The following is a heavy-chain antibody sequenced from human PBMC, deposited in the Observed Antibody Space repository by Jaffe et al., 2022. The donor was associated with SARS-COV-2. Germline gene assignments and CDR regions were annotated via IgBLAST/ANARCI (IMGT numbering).Heavy chain of an antibody. Sequence: QVQLQESGPGLVKPSQTLSLTCTVSGGSISSGGYYWSWIRQHPGKGLEWIGYIYYSGSTYYNPSLKSRVTISVDTSKNQFSLKLSSVTAADTAVYYCARCVSWRYQLRGGVYWFDPWGQGTLVTVSS. CDR3: ARCVSWRYQLRGGVYWFDP. J-gene: IGHJ5*02. V-gene: IGHV4-31*03. D-gene: IGHD2-2*01. CDR1: GGSISSGGYY. CDR2: IYYSGST.